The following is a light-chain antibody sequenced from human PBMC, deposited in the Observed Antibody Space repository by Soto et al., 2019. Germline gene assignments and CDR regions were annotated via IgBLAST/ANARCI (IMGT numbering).Light chain of an antibody. CDR3: QQYNNWPPMYT. V-gene: IGKV3-15*01. CDR1: QSVCSN. J-gene: IGKJ2*01. CDR2: GAS. Sequence: EIVMTQSPATLSVSPGERATLSCRASQSVCSNLAWYQQKPGQAPRLLIYGASTRATGIPARFSGSGSGTEFTLTISSLQSEDFAVYYCQQYNNWPPMYTFGQGTK.